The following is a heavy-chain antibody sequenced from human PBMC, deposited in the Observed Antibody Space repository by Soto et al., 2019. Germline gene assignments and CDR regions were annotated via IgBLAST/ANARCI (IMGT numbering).Heavy chain of an antibody. CDR2: IYNSGST. CDR3: ARDLWGYCGTDCYPLDV. Sequence: SETLSLTSAVSGGSISSGGDSWSWIRQPPGKGLEWIGYIYNSGSTYYNPSLKSRVTISVDTSKSQFSLRLNSVTAADTAVYYCARDLWGYCGTDCYPLDVWGQGTTVTVSS. D-gene: IGHD2-21*02. J-gene: IGHJ6*02. CDR1: GGSISSGGDS. V-gene: IGHV4-30-2*01.